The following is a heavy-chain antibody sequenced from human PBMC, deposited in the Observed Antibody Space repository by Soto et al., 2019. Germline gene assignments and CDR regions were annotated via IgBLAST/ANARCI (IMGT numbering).Heavy chain of an antibody. D-gene: IGHD3-16*01. V-gene: IGHV1-18*01. Sequence: QVQLLQSGAEVKKPGASVKVSCKASGYTFTSYGISWVRQAPGQGLEGMGWISAYNGNTKYAQKLQGRVTMTTDTSTSTAYMELRSLRSDDTAVYYCARDSWRLGDSHAPTLDYWGQGPLVTVSS. J-gene: IGHJ4*02. CDR1: GYTFTSYG. CDR3: ARDSWRLGDSHAPTLDY. CDR2: ISAYNGNT.